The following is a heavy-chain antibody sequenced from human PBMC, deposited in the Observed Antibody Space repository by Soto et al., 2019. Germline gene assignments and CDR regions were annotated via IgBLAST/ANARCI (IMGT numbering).Heavy chain of an antibody. Sequence: PSETLSLTCSVSGGSISSSNWWSWVRQPPGKGLEWIGEIYHSGGTNYNPSLKSRVTISVDKSKNQFSLKLSSVTAADTAVYYCARGDCSGGSCYSVDIWGKGTMVTVS. CDR1: GGSISSSNW. J-gene: IGHJ3*02. V-gene: IGHV4-4*02. CDR3: ARGDCSGGSCYSVDI. CDR2: IYHSGGT. D-gene: IGHD2-15*01.